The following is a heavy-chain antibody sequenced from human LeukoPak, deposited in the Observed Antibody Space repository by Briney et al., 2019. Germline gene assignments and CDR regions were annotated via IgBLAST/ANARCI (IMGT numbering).Heavy chain of an antibody. CDR1: GFTFSDCY. J-gene: IGHJ4*02. D-gene: IGHD3-22*01. V-gene: IGHV3-69-1*01. CDR2: ITSGRTT. CDR3: ARDSAPTYYYDSSGYYSLDY. Sequence: GGSLRLSCAASGFTFSDCYMSWIRQAPGKGPEWVSSITSGRTTYYADSVKGRFTISNDNAKKSLYLQMNSLRAEDTAVYYCARDSAPTYYYDSSGYYSLDYWGQGTLVTVSS.